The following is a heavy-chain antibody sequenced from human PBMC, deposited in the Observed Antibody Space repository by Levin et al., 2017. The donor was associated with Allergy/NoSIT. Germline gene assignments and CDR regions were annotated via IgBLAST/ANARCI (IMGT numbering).Heavy chain of an antibody. V-gene: IGHV5-51*01. Sequence: GGSLRLSCKGSGYSFTSYWIGWVRQMPGKGLEWMGIIYPGDSDTRYSPSFQGQVTISADKSISTAYLQWSSLKASDTAMYYCARHCSSTSCYEKYFDRWGRGTLVTVSS. CDR3: ARHCSSTSCYEKYFDR. J-gene: IGHJ2*01. CDR2: IYPGDSDT. CDR1: GYSFTSYW. D-gene: IGHD2-2*01.